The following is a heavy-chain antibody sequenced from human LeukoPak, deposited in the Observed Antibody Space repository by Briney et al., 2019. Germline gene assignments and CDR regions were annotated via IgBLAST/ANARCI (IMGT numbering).Heavy chain of an antibody. CDR3: ARGPVLSYYFDS. CDR2: IYYSGST. V-gene: IGHV4-59*01. CDR1: GGSISSYY. D-gene: IGHD2-8*01. J-gene: IGHJ4*02. Sequence: PSETLSLTCTVSGGSISSYYWSWIRQPPGKGLEWIGYIYYSGSTNYNPSLKSRVTISVDTSKNQFSLKLSSVTAADTAVYYCARGPVLSYYFDSWGQGALVTVSS.